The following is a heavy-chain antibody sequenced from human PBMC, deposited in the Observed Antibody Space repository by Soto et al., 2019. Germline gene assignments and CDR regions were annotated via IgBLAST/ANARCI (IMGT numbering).Heavy chain of an antibody. Sequence: PGGSLRLSCAASGFAFYNYAMAWVRQAPGKGLEWVSGISDSGISIYYTDSVKGRFTISRDNSKNKLFLQMDGLRGEDTALYYCAKDARRTGLLGQWVGWGQGNPVTVS. V-gene: IGHV3-23*01. CDR2: ISDSGISI. CDR3: AKDARRTGLLGQWVG. J-gene: IGHJ4*02. D-gene: IGHD1-26*01. CDR1: GFAFYNYA.